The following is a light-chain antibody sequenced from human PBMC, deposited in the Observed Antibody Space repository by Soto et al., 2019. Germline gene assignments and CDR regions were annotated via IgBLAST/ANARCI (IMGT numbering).Light chain of an antibody. Sequence: QAVVTQEPSLTVSPGGTVTLTCGSSTGAVTSGHYPYWFQQKPGQAPRTLIYDTTNKHSWTPARFSGSLLGGIAALTLSGAEPEDEAEYYCLLSYSSGRVFGGGTKLTVL. CDR2: DTT. V-gene: IGLV7-46*01. J-gene: IGLJ3*02. CDR3: LLSYSSGRV. CDR1: TGAVTSGHY.